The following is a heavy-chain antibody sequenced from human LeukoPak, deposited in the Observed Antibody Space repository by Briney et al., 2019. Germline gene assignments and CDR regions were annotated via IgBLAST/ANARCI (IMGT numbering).Heavy chain of an antibody. D-gene: IGHD2-15*01. CDR1: GGSISGYY. J-gene: IGHJ4*02. V-gene: IGHV4-59*01. CDR2: IHYSGIN. Sequence: PSETLSLTCTVSGGSISGYYWSWIRQPPGKGLEWIGFIHYSGINNYNPSLKSRVTISLDMSKNQFSLRLTSVTTADTAVYYCAKRPVVATFDYWGQGTLVTVSS. CDR3: AKRPVVATFDY.